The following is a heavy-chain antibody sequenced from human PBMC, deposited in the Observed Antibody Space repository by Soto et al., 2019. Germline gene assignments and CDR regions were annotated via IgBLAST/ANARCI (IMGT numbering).Heavy chain of an antibody. Sequence: QLQLQESGSGLVKPSQTLSLICSVSCGSISSGGYSWSWIRQPPGKGLERIGYIYHSGSTYYNPTLKSRVTISVDRCKEHFSLKVGTVTAADTAVYYCARGPTHSHWGQGTLVTVSS. CDR3: ARGPTHSH. D-gene: IGHD2-21*01. CDR1: CGSISSGGYS. CDR2: IYHSGST. J-gene: IGHJ4*02. V-gene: IGHV4-30-2*01.